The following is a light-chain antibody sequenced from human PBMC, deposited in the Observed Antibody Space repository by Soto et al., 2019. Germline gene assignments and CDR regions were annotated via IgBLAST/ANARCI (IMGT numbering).Light chain of an antibody. J-gene: IGKJ5*01. Sequence: AMMTQSPLSLPVTLGQPASISCRSSQSLLHSDGHTYLTWFQQRPGQSPRRLIYTTSNRDSGVPDRFSGSGSGTDFTLRISRVEAEDVGVYYCMQGTHWPLSFGQGTRLEIK. CDR3: MQGTHWPLS. V-gene: IGKV2-30*02. CDR2: TTS. CDR1: QSLLHSDGHTY.